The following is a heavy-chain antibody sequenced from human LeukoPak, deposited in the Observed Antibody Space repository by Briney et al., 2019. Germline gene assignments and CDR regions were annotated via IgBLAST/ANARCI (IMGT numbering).Heavy chain of an antibody. J-gene: IGHJ4*02. CDR2: INHSGST. Sequence: SETLSLTCAVYGGSFSGYYWSWIRQPPGKGLEWIGEINHSGSTNYNPSLKSRVTISVDTSKNQFSLNLSSVTAADTAVYYCAREAYYYDSSGYYPYYFDYWGQGTLVTVSS. CDR1: GGSFSGYY. CDR3: AREAYYYDSSGYYPYYFDY. D-gene: IGHD3-22*01. V-gene: IGHV4-34*01.